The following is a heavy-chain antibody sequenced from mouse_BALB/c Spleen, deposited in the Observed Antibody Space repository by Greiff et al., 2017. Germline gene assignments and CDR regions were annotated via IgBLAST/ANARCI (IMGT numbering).Heavy chain of an antibody. CDR2: IYPYNGGT. D-gene: IGHD2-3*01. V-gene: IGHV1-53*01. Sequence: VKLQQPGAELVRPGASVKLSCKASGYTFTSYWINWVKQRPGQGLEWIGNIYPYNGGTGYNQKFKSKATLTVDNSSSTAYMELRSLTSEDSAVYYCARYDDGYYGNYWGQGTTLTVSS. CDR1: GYTFTSYW. J-gene: IGHJ2*01. CDR3: ARYDDGYYGNY.